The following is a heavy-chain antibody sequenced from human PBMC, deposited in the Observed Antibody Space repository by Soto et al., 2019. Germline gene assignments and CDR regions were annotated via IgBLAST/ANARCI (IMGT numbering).Heavy chain of an antibody. CDR1: GFTFSSYS. CDR2: ISSSSSYI. D-gene: IGHD3-3*01. J-gene: IGHJ4*02. CDR3: ARDQYEDFWSGYPPFDY. V-gene: IGHV3-21*01. Sequence: GGSLRLSCAASGFTFSSYSMNWVRQAPGKGLEWVSSISSSSSYIYYADSVKGRFTISRDNAKNSLYLQMNSLRAEDTAVYYCARDQYEDFWSGYPPFDYCGQGTLVTVSS.